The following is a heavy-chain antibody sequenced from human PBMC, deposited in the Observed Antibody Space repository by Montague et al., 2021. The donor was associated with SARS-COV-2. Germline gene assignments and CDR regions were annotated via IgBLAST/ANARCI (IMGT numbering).Heavy chain of an antibody. J-gene: IGHJ6*02. CDR1: GGSISSYY. CDR3: ARNLVVHYWYGMDV. D-gene: IGHD2-15*01. CDR2: INYSGST. V-gene: IGHV4-59*01. Sequence: SETLSLTCTVAGGSISSYYWSWIRQPPGKGLEWIGYINYSGSTNYNPSLKGRVTISVDTPKNQFSLSLSSVTAADTAVYYCARNLVVHYWYGMDVWGQGTTVTVSS.